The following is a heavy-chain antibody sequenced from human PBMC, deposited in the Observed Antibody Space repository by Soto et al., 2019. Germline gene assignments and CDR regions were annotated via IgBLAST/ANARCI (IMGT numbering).Heavy chain of an antibody. CDR2: IYPGDSDT. CDR3: ARGYYYDSSGAPDAFDI. D-gene: IGHD3-22*01. CDR1: GYSFTSYW. J-gene: IGHJ3*02. Sequence: GESLNISCKGSGYSFTSYWIGWVRQMPGKGLEWMGIIYPGDSDTRYSPSFQGQVTISADKSISTAYLQWSSLKASDTAVYYCARGYYYDSSGAPDAFDIWGQGTMVTVSS. V-gene: IGHV5-51*01.